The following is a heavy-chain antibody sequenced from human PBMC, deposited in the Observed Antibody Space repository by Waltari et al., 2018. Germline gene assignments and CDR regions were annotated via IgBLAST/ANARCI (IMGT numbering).Heavy chain of an antibody. Sequence: EVRLVESGGDLVQPGGSLRLPCVASGFTFRNYWMSWVRQAPGKGLEWVANIKPDGGREYYADSVKGRFTISTDSNSNSLFLQMNSLRAEDTAVYYCARERHASTNPFEDWGLGTLVTVSS. D-gene: IGHD1-1*01. CDR1: GFTFRNYW. V-gene: IGHV3-7*01. J-gene: IGHJ4*02. CDR3: ARERHASTNPFED. CDR2: IKPDGGRE.